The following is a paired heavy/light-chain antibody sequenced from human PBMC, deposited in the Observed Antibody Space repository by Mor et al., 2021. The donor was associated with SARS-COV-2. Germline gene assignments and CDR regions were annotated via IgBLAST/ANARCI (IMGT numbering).Heavy chain of an antibody. CDR3: ARKRAGYFDF. J-gene: IGHJ4*02. CDR1: GSTFTRFS. CDR2: VTPILGLA. Sequence: QVQLVQSGAEVSKPGSSLKVSCKSSGSTFTRFSFTWVRQAPGQGLEWMGTVTPILGLANYAQKFQDRVTITADKSTTTVYMELSSLRSEDTAVYYCARKRAGYFDFWGQGTLVTVSS. V-gene: IGHV1-69*04.
Light chain of an antibody. Sequence: DIQMTQSPSSLSASVGDRVTITCQASQDISMYLNWYQQKPGKAPKLLIYDASNLETGVPSRFSGSGSGTEFTFTITSLQPDDIATYYCQQYDNLLPTFGGGTKVEI. V-gene: IGKV1-33*01. CDR2: DAS. CDR3: QQYDNLLPT. CDR1: QDISMY. J-gene: IGKJ4*01.